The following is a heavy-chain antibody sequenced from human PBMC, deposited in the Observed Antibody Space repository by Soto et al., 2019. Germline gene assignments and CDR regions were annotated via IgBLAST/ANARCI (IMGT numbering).Heavy chain of an antibody. Sequence: GSLRLSCTASGFTFGDYAMSWVRQAPGKGLEWVGFIRSKAYGGTTEYAASVKGRFTISRDDSKSIAYLQMNSLKTEDTAVYYCTRDEQQLAIDYWGQGTLVTVSS. J-gene: IGHJ4*02. D-gene: IGHD6-13*01. CDR1: GFTFGDYA. CDR2: IRSKAYGGTT. CDR3: TRDEQQLAIDY. V-gene: IGHV3-49*04.